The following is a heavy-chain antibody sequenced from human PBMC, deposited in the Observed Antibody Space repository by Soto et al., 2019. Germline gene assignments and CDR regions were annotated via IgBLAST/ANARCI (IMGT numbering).Heavy chain of an antibody. CDR2: IYYSGST. Sequence: SETLSLTCTVSGGSISSSSYYWGWIRQPPGKGLEWIGTIYYSGSTYYNPSLKSRVTISVDTSKNQFSLKLSSVTAADTAVYTCERHQGIRLWFGVFDIWGQGKMVTVSS. CDR3: ERHQGIRLWFGVFDI. D-gene: IGHD5-18*01. CDR1: GGSISSSSYY. J-gene: IGHJ3*02. V-gene: IGHV4-39*01.